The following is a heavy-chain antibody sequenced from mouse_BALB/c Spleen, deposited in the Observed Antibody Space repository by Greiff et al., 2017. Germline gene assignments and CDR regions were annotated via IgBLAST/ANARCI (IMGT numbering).Heavy chain of an antibody. CDR2: ISSGGGST. Sequence: EVKLMESGGGLVKPGGSLKLSCAASGFAFSSYDMSWVRQTPEKRLEWVAYISSGGGSTYYPDTVKGRFTISRDNAKNTLYLQMSSLKSEDTAMYYCARGEDYFDYWGQGTTLTVSS. J-gene: IGHJ2*01. V-gene: IGHV5-12-1*01. CDR1: GFAFSSYD. CDR3: ARGEDYFDY.